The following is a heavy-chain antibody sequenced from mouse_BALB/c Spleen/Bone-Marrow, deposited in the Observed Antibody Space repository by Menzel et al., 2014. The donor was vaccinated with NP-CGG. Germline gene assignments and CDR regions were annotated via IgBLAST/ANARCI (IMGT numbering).Heavy chain of an antibody. CDR1: GFDFRRFW. CDR2: INPDSSTI. V-gene: IGHV4-1*02. CDR3: AKLGYYGHFLY. J-gene: IGHJ2*01. Sequence: EVKLQESGGGLVQPGGSLKLSCAASGFDFRRFWMSWVRQAPGKGLEWIGEINPDSSTINYTPSLKDKFIISRDNAENTLYLQMNQVRSEDTALYYCAKLGYYGHFLYWVQGPPLTVSS. D-gene: IGHD2-3*01.